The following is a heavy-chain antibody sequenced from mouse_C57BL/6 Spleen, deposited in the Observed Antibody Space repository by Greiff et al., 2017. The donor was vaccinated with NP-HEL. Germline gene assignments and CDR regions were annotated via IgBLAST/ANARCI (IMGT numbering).Heavy chain of an antibody. CDR3: ARVGFAY. J-gene: IGHJ3*01. CDR1: GFTFSDYG. CDR2: ISSGSGTI. V-gene: IGHV5-17*01. Sequence: EVMLVESGGGLVKPGGSLKLSCAASGFTFSDYGMHWVRQAPEKGLEWVAYISSGSGTIYYADTVKGRFTISRDNAKNTLFLQMTSLRSEDTAMYYCARVGFAYWGQGTLVTVSA.